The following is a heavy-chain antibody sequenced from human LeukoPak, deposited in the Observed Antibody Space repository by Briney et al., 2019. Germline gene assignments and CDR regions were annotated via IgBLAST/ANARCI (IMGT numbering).Heavy chain of an antibody. CDR2: IYYSGST. J-gene: IGHJ4*02. CDR3: ARESSSGFYFHY. D-gene: IGHD6-19*01. CDR1: GGPISSYY. Sequence: SSETLSLTCTVSGGPISSYYWSWIRQPPGKGLEWIGYIYYSGSTNYNPSLKSRVTISVDTSNNQFSLKLSSVTAADTAVYYCARESSSGFYFHYWGQGALVTVSS. V-gene: IGHV4-59*01.